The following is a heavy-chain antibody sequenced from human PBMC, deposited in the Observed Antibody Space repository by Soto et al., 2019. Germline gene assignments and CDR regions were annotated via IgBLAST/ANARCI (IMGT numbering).Heavy chain of an antibody. V-gene: IGHV4-61*01. Sequence: SETLSLTCTVSGGSVSSGSYYWSWIRQPPGKGLEWIGYIYYSGSTNYNPSLKSRVTISVDTSKNQFSLRLSSVTAADTAVYYCARAAVARLFDYWGQGTLVTVS. D-gene: IGHD6-19*01. J-gene: IGHJ4*02. CDR2: IYYSGST. CDR1: GGSVSSGSYY. CDR3: ARAAVARLFDY.